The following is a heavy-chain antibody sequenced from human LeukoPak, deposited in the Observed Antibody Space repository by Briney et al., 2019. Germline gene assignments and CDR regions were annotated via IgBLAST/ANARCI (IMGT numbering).Heavy chain of an antibody. V-gene: IGHV1-69*13. CDR1: GGTFSSYA. D-gene: IGHD6-13*01. CDR2: IIPIFGTA. Sequence: GASVKVSCKASGGTFSSYAISRVRQHPGQGLEWMGGIIPIFGTANYAQKFQGRVTITADESTSTAYMELSSLRSEDTAVYYCARDRGIAAAGTGNWFDPWGQGTLVTVSS. CDR3: ARDRGIAAAGTGNWFDP. J-gene: IGHJ5*02.